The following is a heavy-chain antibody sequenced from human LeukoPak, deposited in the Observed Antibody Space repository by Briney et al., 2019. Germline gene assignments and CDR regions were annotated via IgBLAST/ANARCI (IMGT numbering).Heavy chain of an antibody. CDR2: ISDSSTTI. V-gene: IGHV3-48*01. J-gene: IGHJ4*02. Sequence: PGGSLRLSCAASGFTFSSYNMNWVRQAPGKGLEWVSYISDSSTTIYYADSVKGRFTISRDNAKNSLCLQMNSLRAEDTAVYYCARDRGGAYDFWSGYYTGYFDYWGQGTLVPASS. D-gene: IGHD3-3*01. CDR3: ARDRGGAYDFWSGYYTGYFDY. CDR1: GFTFSSYN.